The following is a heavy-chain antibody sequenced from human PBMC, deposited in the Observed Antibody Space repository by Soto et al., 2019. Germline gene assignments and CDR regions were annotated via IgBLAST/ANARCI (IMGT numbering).Heavy chain of an antibody. D-gene: IGHD3-22*01. V-gene: IGHV3-23*01. Sequence: GGSLRLSCAASGFTFSSYTMTWVRQAPGKGLEWISVIIGSGTTTYYADSVKGRFTISRDNSEDTLYLQMNSLRVEDTAVYYCAKDTYYHDSSGYYIFDYWGQGTLVTVSS. CDR3: AKDTYYHDSSGYYIFDY. CDR2: IIGSGTTT. J-gene: IGHJ4*02. CDR1: GFTFSSYT.